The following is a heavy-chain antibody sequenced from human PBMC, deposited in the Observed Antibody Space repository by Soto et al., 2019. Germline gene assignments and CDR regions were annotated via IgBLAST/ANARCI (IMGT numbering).Heavy chain of an antibody. J-gene: IGHJ4*02. CDR2: IDPSDSQT. CDR3: ARQIYDSDTGPNFQYYFDS. Sequence: SGESLKISCKGSGYSFAGYWITWVRQKPGKGLEWMGRIDPSDSQTYYSPSFRGHVTISATTSITTVFLQWSSLRASDTAMYYCARQIYDSDTGPNFQYYFDSWGQGTPVTVSS. V-gene: IGHV5-10-1*01. D-gene: IGHD3-22*01. CDR1: GYSFAGYW.